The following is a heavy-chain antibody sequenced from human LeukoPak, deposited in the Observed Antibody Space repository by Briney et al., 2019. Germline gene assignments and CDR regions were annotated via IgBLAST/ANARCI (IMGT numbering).Heavy chain of an antibody. CDR2: INPNSGGT. CDR3: ARADIIGIAEYDAFDI. D-gene: IGHD6-13*01. CDR1: GYTFTDYY. V-gene: IGHV1-2*02. J-gene: IGHJ3*02. Sequence: PRASVKVSCKASGYTFTDYYMHWVRQAPGQGLEWMGWINPNSGGTNYAQKFQGRVTMTRDTSISTAYMELSRLRSDDTAVYYCARADIIGIAEYDAFDIWGQGTMVTVSS.